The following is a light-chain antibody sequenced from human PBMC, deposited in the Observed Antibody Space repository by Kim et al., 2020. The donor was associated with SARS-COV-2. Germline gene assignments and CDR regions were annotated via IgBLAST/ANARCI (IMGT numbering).Light chain of an antibody. Sequence: QSIPLSRPRTSSDVRCYNYVSWYQQHPGKPPQHLIFDVSNRPSSVSTRFSCSKSGNTASLTISGLQAEDDADYYCSSYTSSSTWVFGGGTKVTVL. CDR3: SSYTSSSTWV. CDR1: SSDVRCYNY. J-gene: IGLJ3*02. CDR2: DVS. V-gene: IGLV2-14*03.